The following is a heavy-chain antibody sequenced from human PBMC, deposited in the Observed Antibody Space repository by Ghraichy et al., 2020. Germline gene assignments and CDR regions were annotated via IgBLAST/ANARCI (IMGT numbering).Heavy chain of an antibody. D-gene: IGHD3-22*01. CDR3: ARDLSYGSSGNLDY. CDR1: GFTFSRYS. CDR2: ISSSSSYI. J-gene: IGHJ4*02. V-gene: IGHV3-21*01. Sequence: GESLNISCAASGFTFSRYSMNWVRQAPGKGLEWVSSISSSSSYIYYADSVKGRFTISRDNAKNSLYLQMNSLRAEDTAVYYCARDLSYGSSGNLDYWGQGTLVTVSS.